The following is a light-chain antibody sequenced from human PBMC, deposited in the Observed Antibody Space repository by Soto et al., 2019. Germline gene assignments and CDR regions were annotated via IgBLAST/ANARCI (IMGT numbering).Light chain of an antibody. Sequence: QLVLTQSPSASASMGDSVKLTCTLSSGHSSYAIAWHQQQPEKGPRYLMKLSSDGSHSKGDGIPDRFSGSSSGAERYLTISSLQSEDAADYYCQTWDTGARVVFGGGTKLTVL. J-gene: IGLJ2*01. CDR3: QTWDTGARVV. CDR2: LSSDGSH. V-gene: IGLV4-69*01. CDR1: SGHSSYA.